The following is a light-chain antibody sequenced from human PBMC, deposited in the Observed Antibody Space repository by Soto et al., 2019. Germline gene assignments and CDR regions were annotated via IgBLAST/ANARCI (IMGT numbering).Light chain of an antibody. J-gene: IGKJ4*01. CDR1: QSISSW. Sequence: DIQMTQSPSTLSASVGDRVTITCRASQSISSWLAWFQQKPGKVPKLLIYKASSLQSGVPSRFSGSGSGTEFTLTISSLQPEAFTTYYCQQYYTHSTFGRGTKVEIK. CDR2: KAS. CDR3: QQYYTHST. V-gene: IGKV1-5*03.